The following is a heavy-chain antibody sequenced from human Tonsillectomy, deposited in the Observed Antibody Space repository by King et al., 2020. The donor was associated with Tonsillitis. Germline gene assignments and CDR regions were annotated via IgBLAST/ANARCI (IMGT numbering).Heavy chain of an antibody. CDR3: ARGSYDYSNYVRHYYYMDV. CDR1: GGSFSGYY. CDR2: INHSGST. J-gene: IGHJ6*03. D-gene: IGHD4-11*01. Sequence: VQLQQWGAGLLKPSETLSLTCAVFGGSFSGYYWSWIRQPPGKGLEWIGEINHSGSTNYNPSLKSRVTISVDTSKNQFSLKLCSVTAADTAVYYCARGSYDYSNYVRHYYYMDVWGKGTTVTVSS. V-gene: IGHV4-34*01.